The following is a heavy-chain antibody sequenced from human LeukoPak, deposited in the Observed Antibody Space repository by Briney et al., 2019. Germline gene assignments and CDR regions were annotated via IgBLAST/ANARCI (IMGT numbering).Heavy chain of an antibody. Sequence: GASVKVSCKASGYTFTSYGISWVRQAPGQGLEWMGWINPNRGGTNYAQKFQGRVTMTRDTSTSTAYMELSRLRSDDTAVYYCARDRVSGYGMDVWGQGTTVTVSS. CDR1: GYTFTSYG. J-gene: IGHJ6*02. D-gene: IGHD5/OR15-5a*01. V-gene: IGHV1-2*02. CDR2: INPNRGGT. CDR3: ARDRVSGYGMDV.